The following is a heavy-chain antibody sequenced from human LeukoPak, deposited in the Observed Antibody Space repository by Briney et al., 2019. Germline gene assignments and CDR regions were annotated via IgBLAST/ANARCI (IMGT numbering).Heavy chain of an antibody. J-gene: IGHJ4*02. V-gene: IGHV1-69*05. CDR3: ARDRIAAAGDFDY. Sequence: SVKVSCTASGGTFSSYAISWVRQAPGQGLEWMGRIIPIFGTANYAQKFQGRVTITTDESTSTAYMELSSLRSEDTAVYYCARDRIAAAGDFDYWGQGTLVTVSS. CDR2: IIPIFGTA. CDR1: GGTFSSYA. D-gene: IGHD6-13*01.